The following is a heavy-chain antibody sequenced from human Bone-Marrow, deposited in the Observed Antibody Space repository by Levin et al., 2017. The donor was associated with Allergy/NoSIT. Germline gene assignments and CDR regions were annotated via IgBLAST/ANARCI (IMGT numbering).Heavy chain of an antibody. Sequence: SETLSLTCSVSGASITSAGYYWTWVRQPPGKGLEWIGYIFYTGTTHYNPSLKSRVTISVDTSKSQFSLKLKSVTAADTAVYYCVRGAYFSYSDRSLDYWGHGTLVTVSS. CDR3: VRGAYFSYSDRSLDY. CDR1: GASITSAGYY. D-gene: IGHD3-16*01. J-gene: IGHJ4*01. CDR2: IFYTGTT. V-gene: IGHV4-30-4*01.